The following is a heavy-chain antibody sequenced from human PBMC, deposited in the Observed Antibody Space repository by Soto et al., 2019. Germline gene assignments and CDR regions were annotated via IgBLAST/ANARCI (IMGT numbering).Heavy chain of an antibody. CDR1: GFSLSTSGVG. V-gene: IGHV2-5*01. J-gene: IGHJ4*02. Sequence: SGPTLVNPTQTLTLTCTFSGFSLSTSGVGVGWIRQPPGKALEWLALIYWNDDKRYSPSLKSRLTITKDTSKNQVVLTMTNMDPVDTATYYCARVEWLTHRADYWGQGTLATVSS. CDR3: ARVEWLTHRADY. D-gene: IGHD3-3*01. CDR2: IYWNDDK.